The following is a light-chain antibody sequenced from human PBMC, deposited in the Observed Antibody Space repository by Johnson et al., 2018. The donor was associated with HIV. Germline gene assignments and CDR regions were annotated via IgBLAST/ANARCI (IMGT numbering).Light chain of an antibody. J-gene: IGLJ1*01. V-gene: IGLV1-51*02. CDR3: GTWDSSLSAV. CDR1: SSNIGNNY. CDR2: ENN. Sequence: QPVLTQPPSVSAAPGQKVTISCSGSSSNIGNNYVSWYQQLPGTAPKLLIYENNKRPSGIPDRFSGSKSGTSATLGITGLQTGDEAYYYCGTWDSSLSAVFGTGTKVTVL.